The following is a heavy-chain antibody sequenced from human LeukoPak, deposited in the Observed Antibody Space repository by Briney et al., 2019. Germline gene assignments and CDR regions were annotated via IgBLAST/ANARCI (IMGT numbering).Heavy chain of an antibody. V-gene: IGHV4-59*08. J-gene: IGHJ4*02. CDR2: IYYTGST. D-gene: IGHD3-10*01. CDR1: GGSISNYY. CDR3: AGSLASGRIFDY. Sequence: SETLSLTCTVSGGSISNYYWSWIRQPPGKGLEWIGYIYYTGSTNYNPSLKSRVTMSVDTSKNQFSLKLSSVTAADTAVYYCAGSLASGRIFDYWGQGTLVIVSS.